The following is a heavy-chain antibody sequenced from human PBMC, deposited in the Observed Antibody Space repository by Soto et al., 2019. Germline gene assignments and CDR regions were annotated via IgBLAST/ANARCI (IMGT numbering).Heavy chain of an antibody. J-gene: IGHJ4*02. V-gene: IGHV1-46*01. CDR2: INPSGGGT. CDR1: GYTFLDFY. D-gene: IGHD3-3*02. CDR3: ARDNPFSAGY. Sequence: QVQLVQSGTEVKKPGASVKVSCKASGYTFLDFYIHWVRQAPGQGLEWMGFINPSGGGTTYAQKFQGRLTMTRDTSTSTVYMELISLRSEDTAIYYCARDNPFSAGYWGQGTLVT.